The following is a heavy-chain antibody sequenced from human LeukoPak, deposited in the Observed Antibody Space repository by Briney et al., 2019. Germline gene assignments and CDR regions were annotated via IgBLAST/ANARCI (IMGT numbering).Heavy chain of an antibody. Sequence: PGGSLRLSCAASGFTFSSYSMNWVRQAPGKGLEWVSSISSSSSYIYYADSVKGRFTISRDNAKNSLYLQMNSLRAEDTAVYYCARREDSYGDYFSSQYYYGMDVWGQGTTVTVSS. D-gene: IGHD4-17*01. V-gene: IGHV3-21*01. CDR2: ISSSSSYI. J-gene: IGHJ6*02. CDR1: GFTFSSYS. CDR3: ARREDSYGDYFSSQYYYGMDV.